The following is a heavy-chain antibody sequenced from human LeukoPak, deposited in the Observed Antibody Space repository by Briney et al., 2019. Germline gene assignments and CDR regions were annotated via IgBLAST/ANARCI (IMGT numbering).Heavy chain of an antibody. Sequence: ASETLSLTCAVSGGSISSSNWWSWVRQPPGKGLEWIGEIYHSGSTNYNPSLKSRVTISVDTSKNQFSLKLSSVTAADTAVYYCARTYYDFWSGYQPTYFDYWGQGTLVTVSS. CDR1: GGSISSSNW. D-gene: IGHD3-3*01. J-gene: IGHJ4*02. CDR2: IYHSGST. V-gene: IGHV4-4*02. CDR3: ARTYYDFWSGYQPTYFDY.